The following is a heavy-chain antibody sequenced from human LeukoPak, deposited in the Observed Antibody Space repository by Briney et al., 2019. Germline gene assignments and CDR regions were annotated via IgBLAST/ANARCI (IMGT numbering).Heavy chain of an antibody. CDR2: INSDATST. J-gene: IGHJ4*02. CDR3: VRGSPGSSSSWHAY. D-gene: IGHD6-13*01. Sequence: GGSLRLSCAASGFMLSSTWMHWVRQAPGKGLVWVSRINSDATSTSYADSVRGRFTISRDDAKNTMYLQMNSLRAEDTAMYYCVRGSPGSSSSWHAYWGQGTLVTVSS. V-gene: IGHV3-74*01. CDR1: GFMLSSTW.